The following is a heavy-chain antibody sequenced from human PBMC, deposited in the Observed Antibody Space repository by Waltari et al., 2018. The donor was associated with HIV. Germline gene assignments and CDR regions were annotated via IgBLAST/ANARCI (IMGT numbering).Heavy chain of an antibody. CDR2: IIPIVGTA. CDR1: GGTFSSYA. J-gene: IGHJ3*01. CDR3: VLNDYLVTRFGV. D-gene: IGHD3-16*01. V-gene: IGHV1-69*06. Sequence: QVQLVQSGAEVKKPGSSVRVSCKASGGTFSSYAISWVRQAPGQGLEWMGGIIPIVGTANYAQKFQGRLTITADKSTNTVYMELSSLRSEDTAVYSCVLNDYLVTRFGVWGQGTMVTVSS.